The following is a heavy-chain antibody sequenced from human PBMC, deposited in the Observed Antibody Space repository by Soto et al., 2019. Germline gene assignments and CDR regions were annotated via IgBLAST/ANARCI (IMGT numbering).Heavy chain of an antibody. V-gene: IGHV3-9*01. CDR2: ISWNSGSI. CDR1: GFTFDDYA. CDR3: AKDRAIAVAGGYFDY. J-gene: IGHJ4*02. D-gene: IGHD6-19*01. Sequence: EVQLVESGGGLVQPGRSLRLSCAASGFTFDDYAMHWVRQAPGKGLEWVSGISWNSGSIGYADSVKGRFTISRDNAKNSLYLQMNSLRAEDTALYYCAKDRAIAVAGGYFDYWGQGTLVTVSS.